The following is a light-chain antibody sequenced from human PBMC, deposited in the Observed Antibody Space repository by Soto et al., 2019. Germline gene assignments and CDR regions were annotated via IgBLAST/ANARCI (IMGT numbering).Light chain of an antibody. CDR1: SSNIGSNT. CDR3: AAWDDSLNGWV. Sequence: QSVLTQPPSASGTPGQRVTISCSGSSSNIGSNTVNWYQQLPGTAPKLLIYSNNPRPSAVPDRFSGSKSGTSASLAISGLQSEDEDDYYCAAWDDSLNGWVFGGGTKLTVL. V-gene: IGLV1-44*01. J-gene: IGLJ3*02. CDR2: SNN.